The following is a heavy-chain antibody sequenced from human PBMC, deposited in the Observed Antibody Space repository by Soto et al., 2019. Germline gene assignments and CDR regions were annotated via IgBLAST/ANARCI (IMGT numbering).Heavy chain of an antibody. CDR3: ARRGSGSYYDY. CDR1: GFTFSSYA. Sequence: EVQLLESGGGLVQPGGSLRLSCAASGFTFSSYAMRWVRQAPVKGLEWVSAISGSGGSTYYADSVKGRFTISRDNSKNTLYLQMNSLIPEATAVYYFARRGSGSYYDYWGHGTLVTVSS. CDR2: ISGSGGST. V-gene: IGHV3-23*01. J-gene: IGHJ4*01. D-gene: IGHD1-26*01.